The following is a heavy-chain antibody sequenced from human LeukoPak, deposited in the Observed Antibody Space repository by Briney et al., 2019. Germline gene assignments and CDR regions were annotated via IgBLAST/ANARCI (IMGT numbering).Heavy chain of an antibody. CDR1: GGSISSHY. Sequence: SETLSLTCTVSGGSISSHYWSWIRQPPGKGLEWIGYIYYSGTTSYNPSLTSRVTISVDTSKNQFSLNVRSVTAADTAMYYCARVVGDSNFYYYYYMDVWGKGTTVTVSS. V-gene: IGHV4-59*11. CDR3: ARVVGDSNFYYYYYMDV. CDR2: IYYSGTT. J-gene: IGHJ6*03. D-gene: IGHD6-13*01.